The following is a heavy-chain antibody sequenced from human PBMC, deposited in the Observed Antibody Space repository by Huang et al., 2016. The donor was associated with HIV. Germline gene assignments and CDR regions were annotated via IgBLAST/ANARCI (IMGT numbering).Heavy chain of an antibody. D-gene: IGHD3-22*01. CDR2: IIPIIGTA. CDR1: GGTFSSYA. Sequence: QVQLVQSGAEVKKPGSSVKVSCKASGGTFSSYAISWVRQAPGQGLEWRGGIIPIIGTANDAEKCQGRVTITAEESTSTAYMELSSLRSEDKAVYYCARARGYYDSSVSYYFDYWGQGTLVTVSS. J-gene: IGHJ4*02. CDR3: ARARGYYDSSVSYYFDY. V-gene: IGHV1-69*13.